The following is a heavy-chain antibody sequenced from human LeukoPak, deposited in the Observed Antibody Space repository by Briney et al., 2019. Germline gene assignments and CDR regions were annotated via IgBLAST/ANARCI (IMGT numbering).Heavy chain of an antibody. CDR2: IFGSGGST. V-gene: IGHV3-23*01. Sequence: YPGGSLRLSCAASGFTFSSYAMYWVRQAPGKGLEWVSGIFGSGGSTHYADSVKGRFTISRDNSQNTVYLQMNSLRAEDTAVYYCAKTTTGYSSGRYPGWPVDYWGQGTLVTVSS. D-gene: IGHD6-19*01. J-gene: IGHJ4*02. CDR1: GFTFSSYA. CDR3: AKTTTGYSSGRYPGWPVDY.